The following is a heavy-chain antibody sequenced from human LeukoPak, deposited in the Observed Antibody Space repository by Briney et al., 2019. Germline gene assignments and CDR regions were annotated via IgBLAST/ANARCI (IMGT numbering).Heavy chain of an antibody. V-gene: IGHV1-24*01. D-gene: IGHD3-22*01. Sequence: RASVKVSCKVSGYTLTELSMHWVRQAPGKGLEWMGGFDPEVGETIYAQKFQGRVTMTEDTSTDTAYMELSSLRSEDTAVYYCATETYYYDSSGYRSRLFDYWGQGTLATVSS. CDR3: ATETYYYDSSGYRSRLFDY. J-gene: IGHJ4*02. CDR1: GYTLTELS. CDR2: FDPEVGET.